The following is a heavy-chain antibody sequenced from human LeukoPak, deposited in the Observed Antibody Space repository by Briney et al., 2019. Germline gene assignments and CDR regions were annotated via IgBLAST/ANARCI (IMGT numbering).Heavy chain of an antibody. V-gene: IGHV1-2*02. CDR1: GYTFTGYY. J-gene: IGHJ4*02. Sequence: ASVKVSCKASGYTFTGYYMHWARQAPGQGLEWMGWINPNSGGTNYAQKFQGRVTMTRDMSISTAYMELSRLRSDDTAVYYCARITAAGSNDAFDYWGQGTLVTVSS. D-gene: IGHD6-13*01. CDR3: ARITAAGSNDAFDY. CDR2: INPNSGGT.